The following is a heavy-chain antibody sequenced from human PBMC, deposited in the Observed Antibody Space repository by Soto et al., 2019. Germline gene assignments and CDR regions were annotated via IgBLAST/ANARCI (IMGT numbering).Heavy chain of an antibody. CDR3: VRGGGGGLFDP. CDR2: ISPGSRYP. D-gene: IGHD2-15*01. V-gene: IGHV3-11*06. CDR1: GFTFVDSY. Sequence: GGSLRLSCAGSGFTFVDSYMSWIRQAPGKGLEWLSYISPGSRYPAYADSVKGRFTISRDNAKRSLYLQMVSLTAEDTAIYYCVRGGGGGLFDPWGQGTMVTVSS. J-gene: IGHJ5*02.